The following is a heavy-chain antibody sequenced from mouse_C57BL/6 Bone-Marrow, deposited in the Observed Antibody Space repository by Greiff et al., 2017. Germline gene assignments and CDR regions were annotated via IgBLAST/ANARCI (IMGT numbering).Heavy chain of an antibody. CDR3: AAYYRNYVDY. CDR2: IDPSDSYT. CDR1: GYTFTSYW. Sequence: VQLQQPGAELVMPGASVKLSCKASGYTFTSYWMHWVKQRPGQGLEWIGEIDPSDSYTNYNQKFKGKSTLTVDKSSSTAYMQLSSLTSEDSAVYYCAAYYRNYVDYWGQGTTLTVSS. J-gene: IGHJ2*01. D-gene: IGHD2-14*01. V-gene: IGHV1-69*01.